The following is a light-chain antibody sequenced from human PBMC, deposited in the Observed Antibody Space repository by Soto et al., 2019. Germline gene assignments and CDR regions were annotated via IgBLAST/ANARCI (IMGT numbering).Light chain of an antibody. CDR3: QQYDSYSSGP. CDR2: DAS. V-gene: IGKV1-5*01. CDR1: QNINSW. Sequence: DIQMTQSPSTLSASIGDRVTITCRASQNINSWLAWYQQKPGKAPKVLIFDASSLKTGVPSRFSGSGSGTEFTLTISNLQPDDFATYYCQQYDSYSSGPFGQGT. J-gene: IGKJ1*01.